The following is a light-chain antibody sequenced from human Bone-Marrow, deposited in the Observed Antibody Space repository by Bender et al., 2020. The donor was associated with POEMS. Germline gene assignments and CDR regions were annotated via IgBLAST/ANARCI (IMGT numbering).Light chain of an antibody. J-gene: IGLJ2*01. CDR3: QSADSNDAVV. CDR1: ALPKHY. Sequence: SYELTQPPSVSVSPEQTARIICSGDALPKHYAYWYQQKAGQAPVQVIYKDNQRPSGIPERFSAASSGTTVTLTISGVQAEDEADYYCQSADSNDAVVFGGGTKLTVL. CDR2: KDN. V-gene: IGLV3-25*03.